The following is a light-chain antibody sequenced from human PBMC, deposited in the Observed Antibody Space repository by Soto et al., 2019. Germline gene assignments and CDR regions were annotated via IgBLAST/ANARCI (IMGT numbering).Light chain of an antibody. CDR3: HHYNSYSEA. CDR2: KAS. V-gene: IGKV1-5*03. CDR1: QTISSW. Sequence: DIQMTQSPSTLSGSVGDRVTITCRASQTISSWLAWYQQKPGKAPKLLIYKASTVKSGVPSRFSGSGSGTKFTLPISSLQLEDFETYSCHHYNSYSEAFGQGTKVELK. J-gene: IGKJ1*01.